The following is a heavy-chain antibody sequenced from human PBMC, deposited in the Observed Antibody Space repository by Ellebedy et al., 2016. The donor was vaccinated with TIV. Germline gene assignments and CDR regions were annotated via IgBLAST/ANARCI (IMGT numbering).Heavy chain of an antibody. V-gene: IGHV4-59*12. Sequence: MPSETLSLTCTVSGGSISGNNWSWIRQTPGSGLEWIGHIFYSGSTKYNPSLKSRVTISVDTSKNQFSLKLSSVTAADTAVYYCARGQTIVASYDYWGQGTLVTVSS. CDR3: ARGQTIVASYDY. D-gene: IGHD5-12*01. J-gene: IGHJ4*02. CDR1: GGSISGNN. CDR2: IFYSGST.